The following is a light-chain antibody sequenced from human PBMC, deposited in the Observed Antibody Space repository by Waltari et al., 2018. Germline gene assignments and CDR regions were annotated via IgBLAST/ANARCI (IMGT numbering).Light chain of an antibody. J-gene: IGLJ3*02. CDR1: SSDFGGYKF. V-gene: IGLV2-8*01. CDR3: SSYAGSNNWV. Sequence: QSALTQPPSASESPGPSVTISCTGTSSDFGGYKFVSWYQRHPGKAPKLMIYEVNKRPSGVPDRVSGSKSGNTASLTVSGLQAEDEAEYSCSSYAGSNNWVFGGGTKLTVL. CDR2: EVN.